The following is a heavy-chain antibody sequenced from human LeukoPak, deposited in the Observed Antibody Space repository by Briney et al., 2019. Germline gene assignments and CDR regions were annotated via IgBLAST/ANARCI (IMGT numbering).Heavy chain of an antibody. CDR3: ARHSSLDYYDSSGYYPDY. Sequence: SETLSLTCTVSGGSISGYYWSWIRQPPGKGLEWIGYIHYSGSTNYNPSLKSRVTISVDTSKNQFSLKLSSVTAADTAVYYCARHSSLDYYDSSGYYPDYWGQGTLVTVSS. D-gene: IGHD3-22*01. CDR1: GGSISGYY. V-gene: IGHV4-59*08. CDR2: IHYSGST. J-gene: IGHJ4*02.